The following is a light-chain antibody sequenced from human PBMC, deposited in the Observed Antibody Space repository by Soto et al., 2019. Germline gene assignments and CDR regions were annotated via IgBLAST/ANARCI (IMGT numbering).Light chain of an antibody. J-gene: IGKJ5*01. V-gene: IGKV3-20*01. CDR2: GAS. CDR1: QSVRSNY. Sequence: EVGVTQSPATLSVSPGGRATLSCRASQSVRSNYLAWYQQKPGQAPRLLIYGASSRATDIPDRFSGSGSGTDFTLTNSRLEPEDFAVYYCQQYGSSPITFGQGTRLEIK. CDR3: QQYGSSPIT.